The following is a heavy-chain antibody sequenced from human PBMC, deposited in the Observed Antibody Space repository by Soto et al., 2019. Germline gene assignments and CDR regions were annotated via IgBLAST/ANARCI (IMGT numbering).Heavy chain of an antibody. CDR1: VAAIISTYYY. CDR3: VRNARERAVDPHWLDR. CDR2: VYYTGST. Sequence: SDTLALTCTFSVAAIISTYYYLSCIREAPGKGLDWIVYVYYTGSTYYNPSLMSRLTISLDTSKNQFSLKLTSVTAADTAVYYCVRNARERAVDPHWLDRWGQAPKVTVSS. D-gene: IGHD1-1*01. V-gene: IGHV4-30-4*02. J-gene: IGHJ5*02.